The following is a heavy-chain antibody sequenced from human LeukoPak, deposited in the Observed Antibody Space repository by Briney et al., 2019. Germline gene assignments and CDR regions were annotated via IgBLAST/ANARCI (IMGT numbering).Heavy chain of an antibody. CDR2: ISGSGGST. D-gene: IGHD1-14*01. V-gene: IGHV3-23*01. Sequence: GGSLRLSCAASGFTFSSYAVSWVRQAPGKGPERVSAISGSGGSTYYADSVKGRFTISRDNSKNTLYLQMNSLRAEDTAVYYCAKVSGGGLYYDGMDVWGQGTTVTVSS. CDR3: AKVSGGGLYYDGMDV. CDR1: GFTFSSYA. J-gene: IGHJ6*02.